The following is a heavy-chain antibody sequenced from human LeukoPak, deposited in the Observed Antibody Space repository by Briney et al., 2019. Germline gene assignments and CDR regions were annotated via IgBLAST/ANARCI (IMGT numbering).Heavy chain of an antibody. CDR2: IYYSGST. D-gene: IGHD3-22*01. CDR3: ARLSDSDSSGYYWGFEY. CDR1: GGSISHYY. Sequence: PSETLSLTCTVSGGSISHYYWSWIRQPPGKGLECIGYIYYSGSTNYNPSLKSRVAISVDTSRNQFSLKLTSLTAADTAVYYCARLSDSDSSGYYWGFEYWGQGTLVTVSS. J-gene: IGHJ4*02. V-gene: IGHV4-59*08.